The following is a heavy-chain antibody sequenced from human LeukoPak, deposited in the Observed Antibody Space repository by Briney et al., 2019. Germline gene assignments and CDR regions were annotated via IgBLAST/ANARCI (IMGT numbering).Heavy chain of an antibody. V-gene: IGHV5-51*01. D-gene: IGHD3-10*01. Sequence: GESLKISCKGSGYSFTSYWIGWGRQMPGKGLEWMGIIYPGDSDTRYSPSFQGQVTISVDKPISTAYLQWSSLKASDTAMYYCARHGALLWFGELLSGWFDPWGQGTLVTVSS. CDR2: IYPGDSDT. J-gene: IGHJ5*02. CDR1: GYSFTSYW. CDR3: ARHGALLWFGELLSGWFDP.